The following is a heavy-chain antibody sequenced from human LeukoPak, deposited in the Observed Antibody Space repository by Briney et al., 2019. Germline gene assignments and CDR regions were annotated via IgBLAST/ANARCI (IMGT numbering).Heavy chain of an antibody. CDR3: AREVKEAYYYYGMDV. V-gene: IGHV1-69*13. CDR1: GGTFSSYA. J-gene: IGHJ6*02. CDR2: IIPIFGTA. Sequence: ASVKVSCEASGGTFSSYAISWVRQAPGQGLEWMGGIIPIFGTANYAQKFQGRVTITADESTSTAYMELSSLRSEDTAVYYCAREVKEAYYYYGMDVWGQGTTVTVSS. D-gene: IGHD3-22*01.